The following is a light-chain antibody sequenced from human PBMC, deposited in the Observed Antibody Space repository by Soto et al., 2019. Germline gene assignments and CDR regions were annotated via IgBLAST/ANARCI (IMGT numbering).Light chain of an antibody. Sequence: EVVLTQSPVSLPVSLGRPASISCRSSQSLVHSNGNHFLSWFVQRPGQPPTRLVYKVSNRASGVPDRFSGSGSGTDFTLQIARVEAEDVGVYYCMQYTHWPHSFGQGTKLEIK. CDR2: KVS. J-gene: IGKJ2*01. V-gene: IGKV2-30*02. CDR1: QSLVHSNGNHF. CDR3: MQYTHWPHS.